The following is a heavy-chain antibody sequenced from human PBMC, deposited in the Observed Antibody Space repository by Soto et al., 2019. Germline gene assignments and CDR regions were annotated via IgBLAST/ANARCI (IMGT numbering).Heavy chain of an antibody. D-gene: IGHD4-17*01. CDR1: GGSISSYY. V-gene: IGHV4-59*08. CDR3: ARTPTQYYDYYGMDV. J-gene: IGHJ6*02. CDR2: IYYSGST. Sequence: SETLSLTCTVSGGSISSYYWSWIRQPPGKGLEWIGYIYYSGSTNYNPSLKSRVTISVDTSKNQFSLKLSSVTAADTAVYYCARTPTQYYDYYGMDVWGQGTTVTVSS.